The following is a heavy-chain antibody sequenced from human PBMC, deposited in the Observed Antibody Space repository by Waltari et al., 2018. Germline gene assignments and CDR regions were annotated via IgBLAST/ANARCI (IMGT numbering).Heavy chain of an antibody. CDR3: AKDTDYYGMDV. V-gene: IGHV3-23*01. CDR1: GFTFSSYA. D-gene: IGHD2-8*02. J-gene: IGHJ6*02. CDR2: VRGMGGRT. Sequence: EVQLLESGGGLVQPGGSLRLSCAASGFTFSSYAMSWVRQAPWKGGEGVSAVRGMGGRTYYSDAVKGRFSIARDNSKNTLYRQMNSLRAEDTAVYYCAKDTDYYGMDVWGQGTTVTVSS.